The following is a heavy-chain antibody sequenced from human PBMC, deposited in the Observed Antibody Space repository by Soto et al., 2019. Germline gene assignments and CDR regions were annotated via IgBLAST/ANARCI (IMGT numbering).Heavy chain of an antibody. Sequence: AETLSLTLTVSGDSISSYDWSWIRQPPGKGLEWIGHIYYSGSINHNPSLKSRVTISLDTSKNQFSLRLSSVTAADTAVYYCAIYRLLAATTYYYYGMDVWGQGTTVTVSS. V-gene: IGHV4-59*01. J-gene: IGHJ6*02. CDR1: GDSISSYD. D-gene: IGHD2-15*01. CDR3: AIYRLLAATTYYYYGMDV. CDR2: IYYSGSI.